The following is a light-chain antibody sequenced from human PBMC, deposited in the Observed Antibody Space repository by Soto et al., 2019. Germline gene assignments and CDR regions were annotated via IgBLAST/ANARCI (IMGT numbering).Light chain of an antibody. CDR3: QKYNSAPLT. CDR1: QGIGVY. CDR2: AAS. Sequence: DIQMTQSPSSLSAFLGDRVTITCRTSQGIGVYLAWFQQKPGNAPQLLIYAASTLQSGVPSRFSGSGSVTDFTLTVSSLQPEDVATYYCQKYNSAPLTFGGGTSVEIK. V-gene: IGKV1-27*01. J-gene: IGKJ4*01.